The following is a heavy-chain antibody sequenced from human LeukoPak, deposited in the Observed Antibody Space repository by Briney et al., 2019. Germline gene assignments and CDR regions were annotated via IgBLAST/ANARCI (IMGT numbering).Heavy chain of an antibody. CDR1: GYTFTSYG. J-gene: IGHJ4*02. CDR3: SRDRCRSTSCYGPGGY. Sequence: ASVKVSCKASGYTFTSYGISWVRQAPGQGLEWMGWISTYNGNTNYAQKLQGRVTMTTDTSTSTAYMELRSLRSDDTAVYYCSRDRCRSTSCYGPGGYWGQGTLVTVSS. D-gene: IGHD2-2*01. V-gene: IGHV1-18*01. CDR2: ISTYNGNT.